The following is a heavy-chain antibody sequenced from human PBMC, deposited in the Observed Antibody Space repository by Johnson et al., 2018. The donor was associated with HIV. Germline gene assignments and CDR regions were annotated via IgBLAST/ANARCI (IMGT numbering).Heavy chain of an antibody. CDR1: GLIFSRSW. V-gene: IGHV3-74*01. CDR3: ARDQGPYSGCLSV. J-gene: IGHJ3*01. CDR2: SNSDGTST. Sequence: VQLVESGGGVVQPGRSLRLSCEASGLIFSRSWMHWVRQAPGKGLVWVSRSNSDGTSTSYADSVKGRFTISTDKAKNTLHLQMNSLRAEDTAVYYCARDQGPYSGCLSVWGQGTMVIVSS. D-gene: IGHD1-26*01.